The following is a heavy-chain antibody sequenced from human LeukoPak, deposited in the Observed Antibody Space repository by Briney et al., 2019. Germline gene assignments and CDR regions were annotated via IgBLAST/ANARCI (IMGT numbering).Heavy chain of an antibody. J-gene: IGHJ3*02. CDR1: GYSFNNFG. Sequence: ASVKVSCKASGYSFNNFGITWVRQAPGQGLEWMGWSSAYNGNTNYGQKFQGRVTMTTDTSTSTAYMELRSLRSDDTAVYYCARVWDPRGLDSFDIWGQGTMVTVSS. CDR2: SSAYNGNT. D-gene: IGHD3-16*01. CDR3: ARVWDPRGLDSFDI. V-gene: IGHV1-18*01.